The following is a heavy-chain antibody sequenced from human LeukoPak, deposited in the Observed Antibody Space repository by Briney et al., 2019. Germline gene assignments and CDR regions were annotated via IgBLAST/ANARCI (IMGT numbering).Heavy chain of an antibody. CDR3: ARDPRVVPAASAFDI. CDR1: GFTFSSYG. D-gene: IGHD2-2*01. V-gene: IGHV3-30*03. J-gene: IGHJ3*02. CDR2: ISYDGSNK. Sequence: PGGSLRLSCAASGFTFSSYGMHWVRQAPGKGLEWVAVISYDGSNKYYADSVKGRFTISRDNSKNTLYLQMNSLRAEDTAVYYCARDPRVVPAASAFDIWGQGTMVTVSS.